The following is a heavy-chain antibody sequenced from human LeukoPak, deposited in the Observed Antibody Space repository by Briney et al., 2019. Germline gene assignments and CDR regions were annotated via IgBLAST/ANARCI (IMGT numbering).Heavy chain of an antibody. V-gene: IGHV4-39*01. CDR3: ARLYCSGGSCPVDC. D-gene: IGHD2-15*01. CDR1: GGSISSASNY. CDR2: ISYSRTT. Sequence: PSETLSLTCTVSGGSISSASNYWGWIRQPPGKGLEWIATISYSRTTYYNPSLRSRVTISVDTSTNHFSLKLSSVTAADTAVYFCARLYCSGGSCPVDCWGQGTLVTVSS. J-gene: IGHJ4*02.